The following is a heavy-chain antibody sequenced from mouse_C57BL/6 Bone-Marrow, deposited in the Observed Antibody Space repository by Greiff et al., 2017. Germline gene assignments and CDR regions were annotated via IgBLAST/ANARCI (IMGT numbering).Heavy chain of an antibody. D-gene: IGHD2-5*01. CDR1: GFTFTDYY. CDR3: GAYYSNYLYAMDY. V-gene: IGHV1-36*01. CDR2: VYPYNGGT. J-gene: IGHJ4*01. Sequence: VQLKQSGPVLVKPGPSVKISCKASGFTFTDYYMHWVKQSHGKSLEWIGLVYPYNGGTSYNQKFKGKATLTVDTSSSTAYMELNSLTSEDSAVYYCGAYYSNYLYAMDYWGQGTSVTVSS.